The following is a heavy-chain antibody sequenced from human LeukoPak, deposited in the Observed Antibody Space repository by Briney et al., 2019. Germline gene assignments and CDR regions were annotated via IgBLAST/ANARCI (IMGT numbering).Heavy chain of an antibody. CDR3: ARGDGGSYRYYYYMDV. CDR1: GGSISSGNYY. Sequence: PSETLSLTCTVSGGSISSGNYYWRWIRQPPGKGLEWIGYIYHSGSTYYNPSLKSRVTISVDRSKNQFSLKLSSVTAADTAVYYCARGDGGSYRYYYYMDVWGKGTTVTVSS. D-gene: IGHD1-26*01. CDR2: IYHSGST. J-gene: IGHJ6*03. V-gene: IGHV4-30-2*01.